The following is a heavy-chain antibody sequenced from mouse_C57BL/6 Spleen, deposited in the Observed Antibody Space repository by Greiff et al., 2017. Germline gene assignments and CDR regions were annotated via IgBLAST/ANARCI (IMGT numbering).Heavy chain of an antibody. Sequence: QVQLQQPGAELVKPGASVKLSCKASGYTFTSYWMHWVKQRPGQGLEWIGMIHPNSGSTNYNEKFKSKATLTVDKSSGTAYMQLSSLTSEDSAVYYCARRGYDGYFDVWGTGTTVTVSS. J-gene: IGHJ1*03. CDR2: IHPNSGST. V-gene: IGHV1-64*01. CDR3: ARRGYDGYFDV. D-gene: IGHD2-2*01. CDR1: GYTFTSYW.